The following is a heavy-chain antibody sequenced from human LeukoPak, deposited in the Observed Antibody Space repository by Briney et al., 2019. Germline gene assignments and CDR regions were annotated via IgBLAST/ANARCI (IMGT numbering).Heavy chain of an antibody. V-gene: IGHV5-51*01. Sequence: RGESLKISCKGSGYRFTSYWIGWVRQMPGKGPEWMGIIYPGDSDTRYSPSFQGQVTISADKSISTAYLQWSSLKASDTAMYYCARHLRLWQNWFDPWGQGTLVTVSS. CDR2: IYPGDSDT. CDR1: GYRFTSYW. J-gene: IGHJ5*02. CDR3: ARHLRLWQNWFDP. D-gene: IGHD5-18*01.